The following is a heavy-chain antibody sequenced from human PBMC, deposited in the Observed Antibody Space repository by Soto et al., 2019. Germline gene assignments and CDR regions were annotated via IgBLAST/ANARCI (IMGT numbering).Heavy chain of an antibody. CDR3: SRRAGSGPPSGFDY. V-gene: IGHV4-39*01. Sequence: PSETLSLTCSVSGGSISNSSYLWGWVRQPPGKGLQWIGSVSHIGSTNYNPSLKSRLTISVGTSKTQSSLRLDSVTAADTAVYYCSRRAGSGPPSGFDYWGQGILVTVSS. CDR1: GGSISNSSYL. D-gene: IGHD2-8*02. J-gene: IGHJ4*02. CDR2: VSHIGST.